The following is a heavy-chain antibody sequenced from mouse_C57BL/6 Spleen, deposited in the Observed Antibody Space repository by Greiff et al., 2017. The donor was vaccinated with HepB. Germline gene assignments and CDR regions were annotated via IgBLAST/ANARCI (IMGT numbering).Heavy chain of an antibody. CDR1: GYTFTSYG. V-gene: IGHV1-81*01. D-gene: IGHD4-1*01. CDR2: IYPRSGNT. J-gene: IGHJ2*01. CDR3: ARLVFVGTSGGVDY. Sequence: VQLQQSGAELARPGASVKLSCKASGYTFTSYGISWVKQRTGQGLEWIGEIYPRSGNTYYNEKFKGKATLTADKSSSTAYMELRSLTSEDSAVYFWARLVFVGTSGGVDYWGQGTTLTVSS.